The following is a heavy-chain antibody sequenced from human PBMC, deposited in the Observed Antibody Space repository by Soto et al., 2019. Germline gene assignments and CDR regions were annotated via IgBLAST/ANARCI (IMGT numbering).Heavy chain of an antibody. D-gene: IGHD3-9*01. J-gene: IGHJ6*02. CDR1: GGSISSSNW. CDR2: IYHSGST. Sequence: SETLSLTCAVSGGSISSSNWWRWVRQPPGKGLEWIGEIYHSGSTNYNPSLKSRVTISVDKSKNQFSLKLSSVTAADTAVYYCAGDYDILTGHYYYGMDVWGQGTTVTVSS. CDR3: AGDYDILTGHYYYGMDV. V-gene: IGHV4-4*02.